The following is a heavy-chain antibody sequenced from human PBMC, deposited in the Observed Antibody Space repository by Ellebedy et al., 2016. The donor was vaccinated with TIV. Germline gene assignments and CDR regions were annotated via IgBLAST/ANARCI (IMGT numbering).Heavy chain of an antibody. V-gene: IGHV1-8*01. J-gene: IGHJ4*02. CDR2: MNPNSGNT. D-gene: IGHD3-3*01. CDR1: GYTFTSYD. Sequence: ASVKVSXXASGYTFTSYDINWVRQATVQGLEWMGWMNPNSGNTGYAQKLQGRVTMTTDTSTSTAYMELRSLRSDDTAVYYCARTYYEFWSGYYTGGGGVDFDYWGQGTLVTVSS. CDR3: ARTYYEFWSGYYTGGGGVDFDY.